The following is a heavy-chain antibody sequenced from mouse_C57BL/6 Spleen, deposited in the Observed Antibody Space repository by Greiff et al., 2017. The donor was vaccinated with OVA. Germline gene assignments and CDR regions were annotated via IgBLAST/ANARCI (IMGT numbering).Heavy chain of an antibody. CDR3: ARSGGSSFDY. J-gene: IGHJ2*01. Sequence: QVQLQQPGAELVKPGASVKLSCKASGYTFTSYWMQWVKQRPGQGLEWIGEIDPSDSYTNYNQKFKGKATLTVDTSSSTAYMQLSSLTSEDSAVYYCARSGGSSFDYWGKGTTLTVSS. V-gene: IGHV1-50*01. CDR1: GYTFTSYW. CDR2: IDPSDSYT. D-gene: IGHD1-1*01.